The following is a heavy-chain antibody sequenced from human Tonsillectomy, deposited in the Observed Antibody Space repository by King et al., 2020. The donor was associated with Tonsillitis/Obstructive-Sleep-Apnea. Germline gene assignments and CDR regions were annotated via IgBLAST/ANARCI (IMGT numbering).Heavy chain of an antibody. D-gene: IGHD5-12*01. V-gene: IGHV4-34*01. CDR1: GGSFSGYY. Sequence: VQLQQWGAGLLKPSETLSLTCAVYGGSFSGYYWSWIRQPPGKGLEWIGEINHSGSTNYNPSLKSLVTISVDTSKNQYSLKLSSVTAADTAVYYCARGGYSGSDSVGWFDPWGQGTLVTVSS. CDR2: INHSGST. J-gene: IGHJ5*02. CDR3: ARGGYSGSDSVGWFDP.